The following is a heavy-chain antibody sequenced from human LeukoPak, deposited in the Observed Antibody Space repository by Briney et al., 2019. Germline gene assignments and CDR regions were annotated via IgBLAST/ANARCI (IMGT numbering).Heavy chain of an antibody. V-gene: IGHV1-24*01. D-gene: IGHD3-10*01. Sequence: ASVNVSCKVSGYTLTELSMHWVRQAPGKGLEWMGGFDPEDGETIYAQKFQGRVTMTEDTSTDTAYMELSSLRSEDTAVYYCATTSHYYGSGSPDYWGQGTLVTVSS. CDR3: ATTSHYYGSGSPDY. CDR2: FDPEDGET. CDR1: GYTLTELS. J-gene: IGHJ4*02.